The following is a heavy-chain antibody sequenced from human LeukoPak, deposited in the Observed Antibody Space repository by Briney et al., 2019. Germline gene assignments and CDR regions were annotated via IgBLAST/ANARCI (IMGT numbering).Heavy chain of an antibody. D-gene: IGHD1-26*01. CDR1: GFTFSSYD. CDR2: IGTAGDT. CDR3: ARDGGSYHVDY. Sequence: GGSLRLSCAASGFTFSSYDMHWVRQATGKGLEWVSAIGTAGDTYYPGSVKGRFTISRENAKNSLYLQMNSLRAGDTAVYCCARDGGSYHVDYWGQGTLVTVSS. V-gene: IGHV3-13*01. J-gene: IGHJ4*02.